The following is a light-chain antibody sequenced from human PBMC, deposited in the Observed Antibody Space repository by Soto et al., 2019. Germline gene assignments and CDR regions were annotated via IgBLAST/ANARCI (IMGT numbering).Light chain of an antibody. V-gene: IGKV3-20*01. CDR1: QSVTRSY. CDR3: QQYGSSPIT. CDR2: GTS. Sequence: EIVLTQSPGTLSLSPGERATLSCRASQSVTRSYLAWYQQKPGQAPRILIYGTSSRATGIPDRFSGSGYGSDFTLSISRLEPEDFAVYYCQQYGSSPITFGQGTRLEIK. J-gene: IGKJ5*01.